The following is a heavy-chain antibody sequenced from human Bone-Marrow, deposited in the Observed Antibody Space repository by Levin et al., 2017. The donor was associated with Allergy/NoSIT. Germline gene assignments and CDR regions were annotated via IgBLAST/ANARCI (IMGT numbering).Heavy chain of an antibody. V-gene: IGHV4-39*07. CDR3: VRVWRLYTGFSDSTGYYDNDAFDI. Sequence: SETLSLTCIVSGGSISSSNYYWGWIRQPPGKGLEWIGNVYYSGITYDNPSLKSRVTLSIDTPKNQFSLQLRSVTAADTAVYYCVRVWRLYTGFSDSTGYYDNDAFDIWGQGTMVTVSS. CDR2: VYYSGIT. CDR1: GGSISSSNYY. D-gene: IGHD3-22*01. J-gene: IGHJ3*02.